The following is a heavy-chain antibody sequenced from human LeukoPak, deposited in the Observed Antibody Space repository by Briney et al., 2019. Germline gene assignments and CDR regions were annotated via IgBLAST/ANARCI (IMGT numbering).Heavy chain of an antibody. CDR3: ARVPPHYYDSSGYYWIDY. CDR1: GYTFTSYG. CDR2: ISAYNGNT. J-gene: IGHJ4*02. Sequence: ASVKVSCKASGYTFTSYGIRWVRQAPGQGLEWMGWISAYNGNTNYAQKLQGRVTMTTDTSTSTAYMELRSLRSDDTAVYYCARVPPHYYDSSGYYWIDYWGQGTLVTVSS. V-gene: IGHV1-18*01. D-gene: IGHD3-22*01.